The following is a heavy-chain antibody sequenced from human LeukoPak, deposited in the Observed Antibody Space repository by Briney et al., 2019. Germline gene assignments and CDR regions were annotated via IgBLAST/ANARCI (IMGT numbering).Heavy chain of an antibody. D-gene: IGHD4-17*01. Sequence: GGSLRLSCAASGFTFSSYGMHWVRQAPGKGLEWVAFIRYDGSDKYYADSVKGRFTISRDNSKNTLYLQMNSLRAEDAAVYYCAKEIWPTVTTPGWTYFDYWGQGTLVTVSS. CDR2: IRYDGSDK. V-gene: IGHV3-30*02. CDR3: AKEIWPTVTTPGWTYFDY. CDR1: GFTFSSYG. J-gene: IGHJ4*02.